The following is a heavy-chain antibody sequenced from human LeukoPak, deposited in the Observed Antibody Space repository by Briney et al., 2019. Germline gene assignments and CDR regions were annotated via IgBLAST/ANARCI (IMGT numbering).Heavy chain of an antibody. CDR3: ARIRSGRGSYLNWFDP. D-gene: IGHD1-26*01. CDR1: GFTFDDFG. V-gene: IGHV3-20*01. Sequence: GGSLRLSCAASGFTFDDFGMSWVRQAPGKGLEWVAIINWNGGSTGYVDSVKGRFIISRDNAKSSLYLQMNSLRAEDTALYHCARIRSGRGSYLNWFDPWGQGTLVTVSS. CDR2: INWNGGST. J-gene: IGHJ5*02.